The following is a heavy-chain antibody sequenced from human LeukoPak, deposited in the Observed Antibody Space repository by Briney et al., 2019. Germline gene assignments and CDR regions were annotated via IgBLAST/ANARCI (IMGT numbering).Heavy chain of an antibody. V-gene: IGHV3-21*01. J-gene: IGHJ6*04. Sequence: GGSLRLSCAASGFTFSSYSMNWVRQAPGKGLEWVSSISSSSSYIYYADSVKGRFTISRDNAKNSLYLQMNSLRAEDTAVYYCARDPLYGSGRRAYYGMDVWGKGTTVTVSS. CDR1: GFTFSSYS. D-gene: IGHD3-10*01. CDR3: ARDPLYGSGRRAYYGMDV. CDR2: ISSSSSYI.